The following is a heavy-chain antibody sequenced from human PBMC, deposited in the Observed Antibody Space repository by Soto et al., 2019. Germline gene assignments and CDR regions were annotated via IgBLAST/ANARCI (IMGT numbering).Heavy chain of an antibody. J-gene: IGHJ5*02. V-gene: IGHV4-31*11. Sequence: PSETLSLTCAVSGGSISSDANFWSWIRQRTGRGLEWIGYISYTGRTYYTPSLNSRLTISLDTSKNLFSLRLSAVTAADTAFYFCARGSFSSSSSWFDPWGQGTLVTVSS. CDR2: ISYTGRT. D-gene: IGHD6-6*01. CDR3: ARGSFSSSSSWFDP. CDR1: GGSISSDANF.